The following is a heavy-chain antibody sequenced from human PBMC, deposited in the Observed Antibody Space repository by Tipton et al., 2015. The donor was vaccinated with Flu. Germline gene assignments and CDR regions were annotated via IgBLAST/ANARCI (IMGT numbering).Heavy chain of an antibody. D-gene: IGHD3-22*01. V-gene: IGHV4-34*01. CDR1: GDSIGIDYY. CDR3: ARVSPRRVTAIVVVMLPEGYFDY. Sequence: TLSLTCSVSGDSIGIDYYWTWIRQPPGKGLEWIGEINHSGSTHYNSSLKSRVTMSVDSSKNQFSLHLNSVTAADTAVYYCARVSPRRVTAIVVVMLPEGYFDYWGQGSLVIVSS. J-gene: IGHJ4*02. CDR2: INHSGST.